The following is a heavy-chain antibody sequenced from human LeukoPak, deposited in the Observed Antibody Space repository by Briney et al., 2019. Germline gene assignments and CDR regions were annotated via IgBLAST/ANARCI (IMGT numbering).Heavy chain of an antibody. CDR3: ARGEYYFDN. V-gene: IGHV3-23*01. D-gene: IGHD3-10*01. Sequence: GGSLRLSCAASGFTFSSHAMGWVRQAPGKGLEWVSSITGSGASTYYGDSVKGRFTISRDNSKNTLDLQMNSLRAEDTAVYYCARGEYYFDNWGQGTLVTVSS. CDR1: GFTFSSHA. CDR2: ITGSGAST. J-gene: IGHJ4*02.